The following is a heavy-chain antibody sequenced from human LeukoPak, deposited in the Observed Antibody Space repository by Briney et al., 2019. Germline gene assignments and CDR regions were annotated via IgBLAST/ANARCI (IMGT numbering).Heavy chain of an antibody. V-gene: IGHV3-23*01. D-gene: IGHD7-27*01. CDR1: GFTFSSYA. CDR2: ISGSGGST. J-gene: IGHJ4*02. CDR3: AKDPLSQQPLTGYFDY. Sequence: GGSLRLSCAASGFTFSSYAMSWVRQAPGKGLEWVSAISGSGGSTYYADSVKGRFTISRDNSKNTLYLQMNSLRAEDTAVYYCAKDPLSQQPLTGYFDYWGQGTLVTVSS.